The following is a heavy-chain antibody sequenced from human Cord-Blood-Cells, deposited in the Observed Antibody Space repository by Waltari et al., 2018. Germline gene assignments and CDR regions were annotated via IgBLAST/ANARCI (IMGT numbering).Heavy chain of an antibody. D-gene: IGHD3-22*01. J-gene: IGHJ4*02. V-gene: IGHV1-3*01. CDR2: INAGNGNK. CDR3: TTRDPDYYYDSSGYYFDY. Sequence: QVQLVQSGAEVKKPGASVKVSCKASGYTFTSYAMHWVRQAPGQRLEWMGWINAGNGNKKYSQKFQGRVTITRDTSASTAYMELSSLRSEDTAVYYCTTRDPDYYYDSSGYYFDYWGQGTLVTVSS. CDR1: GYTFTSYA.